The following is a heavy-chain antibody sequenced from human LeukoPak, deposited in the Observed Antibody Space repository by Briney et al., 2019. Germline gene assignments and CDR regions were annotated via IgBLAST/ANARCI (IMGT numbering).Heavy chain of an antibody. CDR3: ARGRTTRSMTTVTLRWFDP. D-gene: IGHD4-11*01. CDR2: MNPNSGNT. CDR1: GYTFTSYG. J-gene: IGHJ5*02. V-gene: IGHV1-8*02. Sequence: ASVKVSCKASGYTFTSYGISWVRQAPGQGLEWMGWMNPNSGNTGYAQKFQGRVTMTRNTSISTAYMELSSLRSEDTAVYYCARGRTTRSMTTVTLRWFDPWGQGTLVTVSS.